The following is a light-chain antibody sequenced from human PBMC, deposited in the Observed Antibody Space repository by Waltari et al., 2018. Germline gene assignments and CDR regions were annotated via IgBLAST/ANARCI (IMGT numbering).Light chain of an antibody. Sequence: EVVLTQSPGTLSLSPGERATLSCRASQSIGKYLVWYQQRPGQDPRLLIYAASTRATGIPDRFSGSGYGTDFSLTISSLEPEDFAVYYCQNHERLPATFGQGTKVEIK. V-gene: IGKV3-20*01. CDR3: QNHERLPAT. CDR1: QSIGKY. CDR2: AAS. J-gene: IGKJ1*01.